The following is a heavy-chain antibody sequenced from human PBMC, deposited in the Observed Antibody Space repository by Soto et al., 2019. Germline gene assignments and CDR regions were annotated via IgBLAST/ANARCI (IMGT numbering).Heavy chain of an antibody. CDR3: ARHPGYGLYYFDY. CDR2: IYYSGST. Sequence: QLQLQESGPGLVKPSETLSLTCTVSGGSISSSSYFWGWIRQPPGKGLEWIGSIYYSGSTYYNLSLMTRLPIAVDTYKPHCALTLRSVTAADTAVYYCARHPGYGLYYFDYWGQGTLVTVSS. D-gene: IGHD5-18*01. CDR1: GGSISSSSYF. J-gene: IGHJ4*02. V-gene: IGHV4-39*01.